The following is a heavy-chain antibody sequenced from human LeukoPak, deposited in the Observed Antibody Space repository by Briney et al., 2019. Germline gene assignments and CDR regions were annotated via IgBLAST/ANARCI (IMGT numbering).Heavy chain of an antibody. V-gene: IGHV1-8*01. J-gene: IGHJ5*02. CDR2: MNPNSGNT. CDR1: GYTFTNYD. D-gene: IGHD2-2*02. Sequence: HRASVKVSCKASGYTFTNYDINWVRQAAGQGLEWMGWMNPNSGNTGYAQKFQGRVTMTRDTSISTAYMELSNLRSEDTAVYYCARNIPFVRKTVRSNRFDPWGQGTLVTVSS. CDR3: ARNIPFVRKTVRSNRFDP.